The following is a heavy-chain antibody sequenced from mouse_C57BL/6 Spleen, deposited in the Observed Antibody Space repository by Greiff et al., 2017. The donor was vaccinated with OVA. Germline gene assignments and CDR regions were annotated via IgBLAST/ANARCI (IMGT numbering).Heavy chain of an antibody. Sequence: QVQLKQPGTELVKPGASVKLSCKASGYTFTSYWMHWVKQRPGQGLEWIGNINPSNGGTNYHEKFKSQATLTVDKSSSTAYMQLSSLTSEDSAVYECARYGGYWTYWYFDVWGTGTTVTVSS. CDR1: GYTFTSYW. J-gene: IGHJ1*03. D-gene: IGHD2-3*01. CDR2: INPSNGGT. V-gene: IGHV1-53*01. CDR3: ARYGGYWTYWYFDV.